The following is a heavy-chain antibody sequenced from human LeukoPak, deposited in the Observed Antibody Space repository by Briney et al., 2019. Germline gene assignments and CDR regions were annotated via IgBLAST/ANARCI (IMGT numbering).Heavy chain of an antibody. V-gene: IGHV3-74*01. D-gene: IGHD5-24*01. CDR1: GFTFSSYW. J-gene: IGHJ4*02. CDR2: VSSNGGYT. CDR3: ARAQDPYNVLYFDR. Sequence: PGGSLRLSCRASGFTFSSYWMHWVRQAPGKGLAWVSRVSSNGGYTNYADSVKGRFTISRDNARNTLYLQMNSLRAEDTAVYYCARAQDPYNVLYFDRWGQGTLVTVSS.